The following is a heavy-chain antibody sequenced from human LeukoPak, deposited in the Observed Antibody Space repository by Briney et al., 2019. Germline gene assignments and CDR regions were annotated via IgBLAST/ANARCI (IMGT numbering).Heavy chain of an antibody. J-gene: IGHJ4*02. D-gene: IGHD5-12*01. Sequence: GGSLRLSCAASGFTFSSYAMSWVRQAPGKGLEWVSAISGSGGSTYYTDSVKGRFTISRDNSKNTLYLQMNSLRAEDTAVYYCAKVYIMATIYYFDYWGQGTLVTVSS. CDR2: ISGSGGST. V-gene: IGHV3-23*01. CDR1: GFTFSSYA. CDR3: AKVYIMATIYYFDY.